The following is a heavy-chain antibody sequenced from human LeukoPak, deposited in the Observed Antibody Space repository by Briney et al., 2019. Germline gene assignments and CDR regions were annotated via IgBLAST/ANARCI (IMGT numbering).Heavy chain of an antibody. Sequence: GESLKISCKGSGYSFTSHRITWVRQMPGKGLEWMGRIDPSDSYSNYGPSFQGHVTISVDKSISTAYLQWSSLKASDTAMYYCARDLSRNCFDPWGQGTLVIVSS. J-gene: IGHJ5*02. CDR1: GYSFTSHR. D-gene: IGHD3-3*01. CDR3: ARDLSRNCFDP. CDR2: IDPSDSYS. V-gene: IGHV5-10-1*01.